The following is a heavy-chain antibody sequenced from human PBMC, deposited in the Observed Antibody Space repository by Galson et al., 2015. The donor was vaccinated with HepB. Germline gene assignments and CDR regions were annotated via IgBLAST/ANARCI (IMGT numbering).Heavy chain of an antibody. D-gene: IGHD1-26*01. Sequence: SLRLSCAASGFTFSSYWMHWVRQAPGKGLVWVARISSDGGSSRIYAESVRGRFTVSRDNGKNTLYLQMNSLRAEDTAVYYCARAQWDFQYGMDVWGQGTTVTVSS. V-gene: IGHV3-74*01. CDR3: ARAQWDFQYGMDV. CDR2: ISSDGGSSR. J-gene: IGHJ6*02. CDR1: GFTFSSYW.